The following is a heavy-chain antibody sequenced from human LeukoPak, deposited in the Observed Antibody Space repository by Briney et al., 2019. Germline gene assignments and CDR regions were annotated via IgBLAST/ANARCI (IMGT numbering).Heavy chain of an antibody. CDR3: ARGSETYPNYFDY. V-gene: IGHV1-2*02. CDR1: GYTFTGYY. Sequence: ASVKVSCKASGYTFTGYYMHWVRQAPGQGLERMGWINTNSGGTTYAQKFQGRVTMTRDTSISTAYMELSRLRSDDTAVYYCARGSETYPNYFDYWGQGTLVTVSS. J-gene: IGHJ4*02. CDR2: INTNSGGT.